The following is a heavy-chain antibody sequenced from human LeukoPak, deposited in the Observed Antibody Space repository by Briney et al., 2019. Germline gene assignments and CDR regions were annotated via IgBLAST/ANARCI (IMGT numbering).Heavy chain of an antibody. J-gene: IGHJ3*02. CDR1: GFTFSHYG. Sequence: GGSLRLSCAASGFTFSHYGMRWVRQAPGKGLEWVAVISYDGSNKYYADSVKGRFTISRDNSKNTLYLQMNSLRAEDTAVYYCAKVARTGYLTDAFDIWGQGTMVTVSS. CDR3: AKVARTGYLTDAFDI. D-gene: IGHD3/OR15-3a*01. CDR2: ISYDGSNK. V-gene: IGHV3-30*18.